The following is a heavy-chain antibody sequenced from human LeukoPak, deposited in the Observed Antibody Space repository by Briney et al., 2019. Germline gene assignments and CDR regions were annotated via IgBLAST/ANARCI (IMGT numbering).Heavy chain of an antibody. CDR3: ARVGYYYDSSADEGYFDY. CDR1: GGTFSSYA. D-gene: IGHD3-22*01. CDR2: ITPIFGTA. J-gene: IGHJ4*02. V-gene: IGHV1-69*05. Sequence: SVKVSCKASGGTFSSYAISWVRQAPGQGLEWMGRITPIFGTANYAQKFQGRVTITTDESTSTAYMELSSLRSEDTAVYYCARVGYYYDSSADEGYFDYWGQGTLVTVSS.